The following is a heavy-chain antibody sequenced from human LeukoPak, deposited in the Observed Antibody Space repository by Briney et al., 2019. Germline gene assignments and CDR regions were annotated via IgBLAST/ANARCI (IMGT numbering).Heavy chain of an antibody. CDR3: AKAYGSNGYYQLPIDF. Sequence: GGSLRLSCAVSGFTFSSYVMSWVRQAPGKGLEWVSAISGSGGSTYYADSVKGRFTISRDNSKNTLYLQLNSLRAEDTAVYYCAKAYGSNGYYQLPIDFWGQGTLVTVSS. V-gene: IGHV3-23*01. CDR2: ISGSGGST. CDR1: GFTFSSYV. J-gene: IGHJ4*02. D-gene: IGHD3-22*01.